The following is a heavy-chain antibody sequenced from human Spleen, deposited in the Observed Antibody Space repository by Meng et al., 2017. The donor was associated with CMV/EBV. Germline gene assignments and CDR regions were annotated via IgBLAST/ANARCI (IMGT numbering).Heavy chain of an antibody. CDR2: IIPIFGTA. CDR3: ARDLGSHGDY. Sequence: GRQAPGQELEWMGGIIPIFGTANYAQKCQGRVTITKDESTSTDYREPSSLRSEDTAVYYCARDLGSHGDYWGQGTLVTVSS. D-gene: IGHD3-16*01. J-gene: IGHJ4*02. V-gene: IGHV1-69*05.